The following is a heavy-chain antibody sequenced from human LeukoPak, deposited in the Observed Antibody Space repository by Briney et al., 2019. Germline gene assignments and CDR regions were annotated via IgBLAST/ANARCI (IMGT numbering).Heavy chain of an antibody. CDR3: AKDLLKYSSGCFDY. J-gene: IGHJ4*02. D-gene: IGHD6-19*01. CDR2: ISGSGGST. V-gene: IGHV3-23*01. Sequence: GGSQRLSCAASGFTFSSYAMSWVRQAPGKGLEWVSAISGSGGSTYYADSVKGRFTISRDNSKNTLYLQMNSLRAEDTAVYYCAKDLLKYSSGCFDYWGQGTLVTVSS. CDR1: GFTFSSYA.